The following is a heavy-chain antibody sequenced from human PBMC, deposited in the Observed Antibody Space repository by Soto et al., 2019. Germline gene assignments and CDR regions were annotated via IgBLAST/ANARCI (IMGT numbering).Heavy chain of an antibody. CDR3: ARNWRAGWNWFDP. J-gene: IGHJ5*02. CDR1: GGSISSSSYY. D-gene: IGHD2-15*01. V-gene: IGHV4-39*01. Sequence: SETLSLTCTVSGGSISSSSYYWGWIRQPPGKGLEWIGSIYYSGSTYYNPSLKSRCTISVDTSKNQFCLTLSSVTAADTAVYYCARNWRAGWNWFDPWGQGTLVTVSS. CDR2: IYYSGST.